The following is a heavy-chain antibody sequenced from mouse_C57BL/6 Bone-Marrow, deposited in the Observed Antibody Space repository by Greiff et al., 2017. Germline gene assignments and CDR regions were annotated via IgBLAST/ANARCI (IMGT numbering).Heavy chain of an antibody. J-gene: IGHJ2*01. V-gene: IGHV1-19*01. CDR2: INPYNGGT. CDR1: GYTFTDYY. CDR3: AKIYYDFRFDY. Sequence: VQLKQSGPVLVKPGASVKMSCKASGYTFTDYYMNWVKQSHGKSLEWIGVINPYNGGTSYNQKFKGKATLTVDKSSSTAYMELNSLTSEDSAVYYCAKIYYDFRFDYWGQGTTLTVSS. D-gene: IGHD2-4*01.